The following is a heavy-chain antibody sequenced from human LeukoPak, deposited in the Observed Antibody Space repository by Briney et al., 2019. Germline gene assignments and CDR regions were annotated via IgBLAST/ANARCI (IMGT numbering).Heavy chain of an antibody. D-gene: IGHD6-19*01. CDR2: ISGSGGST. CDR1: GFTFSSYA. Sequence: GGSLRLSCAASGFTFSSYAMSWVRQAPGKGLEGVSAISGSGGSTYYADSVKGRFTISRDNSKNTLYLQMSSLRAEDTAVYYCAKGGTYSSSSDYWGQGTLVTVSS. V-gene: IGHV3-23*01. CDR3: AKGGTYSSSSDY. J-gene: IGHJ4*02.